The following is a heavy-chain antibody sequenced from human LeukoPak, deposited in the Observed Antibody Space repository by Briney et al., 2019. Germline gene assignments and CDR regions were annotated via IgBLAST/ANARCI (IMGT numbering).Heavy chain of an antibody. CDR2: IYYSGST. Sequence: SETLSLTCTVSGGSISSHYWSWIRQPPGKGLEWIGYIYYSGSTNYNPSLKSRVTISVDTSKNQFSLKLSSVTAADTAVYYCASTSVLLWFGELSIEYYFDYWGQGTLVTVSS. J-gene: IGHJ4*02. D-gene: IGHD3-10*01. CDR3: ASTSVLLWFGELSIEYYFDY. V-gene: IGHV4-59*11. CDR1: GGSISSHY.